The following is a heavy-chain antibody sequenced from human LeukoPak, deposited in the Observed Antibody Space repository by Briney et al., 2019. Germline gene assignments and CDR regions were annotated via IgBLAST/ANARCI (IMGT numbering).Heavy chain of an antibody. J-gene: IGHJ4*02. Sequence: GGSLRLSCAASGFTFSSYSMNWVRQAPGKGLEWVSSISSSSYIYYADSVKGRFTISRDNAKNSLYLQMNSLRAEDTAVYYCARDVQQWLRGNFDYWGQGTLVTVSS. CDR3: ARDVQQWLRGNFDY. CDR1: GFTFSSYS. V-gene: IGHV3-21*01. CDR2: ISSSSYI. D-gene: IGHD6-19*01.